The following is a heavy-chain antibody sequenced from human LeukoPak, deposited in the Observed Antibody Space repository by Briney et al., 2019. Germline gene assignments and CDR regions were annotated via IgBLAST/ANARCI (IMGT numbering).Heavy chain of an antibody. CDR1: GYIFTSYG. CDR2: ISAYNGNT. CDR3: ARDPPHIAVAGIFDY. D-gene: IGHD6-19*01. V-gene: IGHV1-18*01. Sequence: ASVKVSCKASGYIFTSYGISWVRQAPGQGLEWMGWISAYNGNTNYAQKLQGRVTMTTDTSTSTAYMELRSLKSDDTAVYYCARDPPHIAVAGIFDYWGQGTLVTVSS. J-gene: IGHJ4*02.